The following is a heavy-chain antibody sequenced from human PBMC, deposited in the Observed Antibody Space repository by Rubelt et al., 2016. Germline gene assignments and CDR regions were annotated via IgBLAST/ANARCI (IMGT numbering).Heavy chain of an antibody. V-gene: IGHV4-39*01. CDR1: GGSVSSIDNY. J-gene: IGHJ4*02. Sequence: QPQLQESGPGLVKTSETLSLTCTVSGGSVSSIDNYRGWIRQPPGKGLEWIGTIYYSGSTYYNPSLKSRLTISVDTSNNQFSLKVNSVTAADTAVYDCARRRNSGYDCDYWGQGTLVTVSS. CDR2: IYYSGST. CDR3: ARRRNSGYDCDY. D-gene: IGHD5-12*01.